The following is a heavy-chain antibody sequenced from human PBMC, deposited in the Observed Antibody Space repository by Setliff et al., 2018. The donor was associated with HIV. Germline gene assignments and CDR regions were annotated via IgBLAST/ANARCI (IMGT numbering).Heavy chain of an antibody. CDR2: IYYAGST. J-gene: IGHJ4*02. CDR1: GGSISTYF. CDR3: ARNSRKGIQPLLLAS. Sequence: PSETLSLTCTVSGGSISTYFWSWVRQTPGKGLEWIGYIYYAGSTSYNPSFRSRVTISVDTSKNQFSLMLDSVTAADTAVYYCARNSRKGIQPLLLASWGPGTLVTVSS. V-gene: IGHV4-59*01. D-gene: IGHD1-1*01.